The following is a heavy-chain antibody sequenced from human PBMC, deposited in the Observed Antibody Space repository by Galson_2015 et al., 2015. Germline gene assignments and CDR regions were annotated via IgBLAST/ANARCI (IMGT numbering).Heavy chain of an antibody. CDR3: AKSPVHYYDSSGYLEGGTGGNWFDP. D-gene: IGHD3-22*01. V-gene: IGHV3-30*18. CDR1: GFTFSSYG. J-gene: IGHJ5*02. Sequence: SLRLSCAASGFTFSSYGMHWVRQAPGKGLEWVAVISYDGSNKYYADSVKGRFTISRDNSKNTLYLQMNSLRAEDTAVYYCAKSPVHYYDSSGYLEGGTGGNWFDPWGQGTLVTVSS. CDR2: ISYDGSNK.